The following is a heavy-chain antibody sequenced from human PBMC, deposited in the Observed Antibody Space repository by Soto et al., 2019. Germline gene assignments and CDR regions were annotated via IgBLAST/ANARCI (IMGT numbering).Heavy chain of an antibody. J-gene: IGHJ4*02. V-gene: IGHV1-2*04. CDR1: GYTFTGYY. CDR3: ARSNAPTVPMTYFDY. Sequence: QVQLVQSGAEVKKPGASVKVSCKASGYTFTGYYMHCLRQAPGQWLQWMAWINTNAGGTNYAQRSQGWVTVTRDTSISTAYMELRNLKSDDTAVYYCARSNAPTVPMTYFDYWGQGTLVSVSS. CDR2: INTNAGGT. D-gene: IGHD4-17*01.